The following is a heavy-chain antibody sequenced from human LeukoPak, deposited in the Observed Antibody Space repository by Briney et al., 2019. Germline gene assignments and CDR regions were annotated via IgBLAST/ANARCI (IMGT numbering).Heavy chain of an antibody. V-gene: IGHV4-59*11. Sequence: PSETLFLTCSVSGGSLSRHYWSWLRQPPGKGLEWIGYVYDSGYTSFHPSLNSRVAISEDTSRNQFSLSLRSVTAAEAALYYCARGFRGSSDAFDIWGQGTVVTVSS. J-gene: IGHJ3*02. CDR1: GGSLSRHY. CDR2: VYDSGYT. D-gene: IGHD6-6*01. CDR3: ARGFRGSSDAFDI.